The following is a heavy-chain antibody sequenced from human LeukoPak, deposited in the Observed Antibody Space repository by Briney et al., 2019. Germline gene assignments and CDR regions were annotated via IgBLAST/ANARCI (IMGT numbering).Heavy chain of an antibody. CDR1: GGSISSSSYY. CDR3: ARQIPSYDILTGYYNNAFDI. J-gene: IGHJ3*02. V-gene: IGHV4-39*01. Sequence: SETLSLTCTVSGGSISSSSYYWGWIRQPPGKGLEWIGSIYYSGSTYYNPSLKSRVTISVDTSKNQFPLKLSSVTAADTAVYYCARQIPSYDILTGYYNNAFDIWGQGTMVTVSS. D-gene: IGHD3-9*01. CDR2: IYYSGST.